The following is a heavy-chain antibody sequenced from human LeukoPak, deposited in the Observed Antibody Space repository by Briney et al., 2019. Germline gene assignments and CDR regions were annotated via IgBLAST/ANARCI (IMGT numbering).Heavy chain of an antibody. D-gene: IGHD6-13*01. V-gene: IGHV3-23*01. CDR3: AKVTAAAGISGYDAFDI. J-gene: IGHJ3*02. CDR1: GFTFSSYA. Sequence: GGSLRLSCAASGFTFSSYAMSWVRQAPGKGLEWVSAISGSGGSTYNADSVKGRFTISRDNSKNTLYLQMNSLRAEDTAVYYCAKVTAAAGISGYDAFDIWGQGTMVTVSS. CDR2: ISGSGGST.